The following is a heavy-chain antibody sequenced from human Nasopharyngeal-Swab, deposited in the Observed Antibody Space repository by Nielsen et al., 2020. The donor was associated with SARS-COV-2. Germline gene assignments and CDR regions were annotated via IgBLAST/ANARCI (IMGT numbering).Heavy chain of an antibody. J-gene: IGHJ4*02. V-gene: IGHV4-39*01. D-gene: IGHD6-13*01. CDR2: IYYNGNT. CDR3: VRSSSWYYFDY. Sequence: SETLSLTCTVSGDSIAYSTFYWGWIRQPPGKGLEWIGNIYYNGNTYQHPSLQSRLTISVDKSKNQFSLQLSSVTAADTAVYYCVRSSSWYYFDYWAQGTQVTVSS. CDR1: GDSIAYSTFY.